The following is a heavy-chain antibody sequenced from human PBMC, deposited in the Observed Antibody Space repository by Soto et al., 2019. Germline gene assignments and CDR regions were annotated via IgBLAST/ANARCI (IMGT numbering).Heavy chain of an antibody. CDR2: ISGYNGNT. D-gene: IGHD2-2*01. CDR3: AKDGTCISTSCPYYYYYGMDV. J-gene: IGHJ6*02. CDR1: GYTFSSYG. V-gene: IGHV1-18*01. Sequence: ASVTVSCQASGYTFSSYGISWVRQAPGQGLEWMGWISGYNGNTNFAQNLQGRVTMTTDTPTSTAFMELRSLRAEDTAVYYCAKDGTCISTSCPYYYYYGMDVWGQGTTVTVSS.